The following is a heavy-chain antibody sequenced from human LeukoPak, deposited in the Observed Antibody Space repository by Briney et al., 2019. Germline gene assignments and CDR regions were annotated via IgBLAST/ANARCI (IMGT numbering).Heavy chain of an antibody. CDR2: IYYSGST. V-gene: IGHV4-59*01. Sequence: SETLSLTCTVSGGSISTYYWSWIRQPPGKGLEWIGYIYYSGSTNYNPSLKRRVTISVDTSKNQFSLKLSSVTAADTAVYYCARDHGDYYYGMDVWGRGTTVTVSS. CDR3: ARDHGDYYYGMDV. D-gene: IGHD4-17*01. J-gene: IGHJ6*02. CDR1: GGSISTYY.